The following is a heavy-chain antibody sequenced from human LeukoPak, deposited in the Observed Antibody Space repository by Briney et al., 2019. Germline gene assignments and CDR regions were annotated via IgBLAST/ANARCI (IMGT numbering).Heavy chain of an antibody. V-gene: IGHV3-30*14. D-gene: IGHD3-22*01. Sequence: GRSLRLSCAASGFTFSSYAMHWVRQAPGKGLEWVAVISYDGSNKYYADSVKGRFTISRDNSKNTLYLQMNSLRAEDTAVYYCAGARAYYYDSSGLLDYWGQGTLVTVSS. CDR3: AGARAYYYDSSGLLDY. J-gene: IGHJ4*02. CDR1: GFTFSSYA. CDR2: ISYDGSNK.